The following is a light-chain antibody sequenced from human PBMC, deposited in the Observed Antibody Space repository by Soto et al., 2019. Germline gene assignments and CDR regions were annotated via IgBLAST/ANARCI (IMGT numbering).Light chain of an antibody. Sequence: QSALTQPASVSGSPGQSITISCTGTSGDVGGYNYVSWYQQHPGKAPKLMIYEVSNRPSGVSNRFSGSKSGNTASLTISGLQAEDEADYYCSSYTITSALYVLGPGTKVTVL. CDR3: SSYTITSALYV. CDR2: EVS. J-gene: IGLJ1*01. V-gene: IGLV2-14*01. CDR1: SGDVGGYNY.